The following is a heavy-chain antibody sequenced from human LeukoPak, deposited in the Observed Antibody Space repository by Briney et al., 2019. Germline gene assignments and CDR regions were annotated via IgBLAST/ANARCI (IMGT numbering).Heavy chain of an antibody. V-gene: IGHV1-69*13. CDR2: IIPILGAA. Sequence: SVKVSCKASGGTFSTYTINWVRQAPGQGLEWMGGIIPILGAANYAQKFQGRVTITADESTSTAYMELSSLRSEDTAVYYCARATVYYDFLTGFDPWGQGTLVTVSS. J-gene: IGHJ5*02. CDR3: ARATVYYDFLTGFDP. D-gene: IGHD3-9*01. CDR1: GGTFSTYT.